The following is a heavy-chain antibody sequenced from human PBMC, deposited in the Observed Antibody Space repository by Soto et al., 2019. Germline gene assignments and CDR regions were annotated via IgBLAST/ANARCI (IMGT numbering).Heavy chain of an antibody. D-gene: IGHD2-15*01. Sequence: GGSLRLSCLASGFTFNRYGMNWVRQTPEKGLEWVSDISDNGGNTHYADSVKGRFTISRDNSKNSVHLQMDSLRAEDTAVYYCAKVGFLGDIVVVVAATHFDYWGQGTLVTVSS. J-gene: IGHJ4*02. CDR1: GFTFNRYG. CDR3: AKVGFLGDIVVVVAATHFDY. CDR2: ISDNGGNT. V-gene: IGHV3-23*01.